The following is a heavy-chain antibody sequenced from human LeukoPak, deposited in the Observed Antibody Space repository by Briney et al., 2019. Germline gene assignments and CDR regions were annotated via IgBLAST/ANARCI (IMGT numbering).Heavy chain of an antibody. CDR2: IKSDGITI. CDR1: EFTFSNYM. V-gene: IGHV3-74*01. J-gene: IGHJ4*02. D-gene: IGHD1-20*01. Sequence: GGSLRLSCVASEFTFSNYMMHWVRQAPGKGLVWVSRIKSDGITITYADSVKGRFTISRDNAKNTLYLQMNSLRAEDTAVYYCLRDLNWSLDQWGQGTLVTVSS. CDR3: LRDLNWSLDQ.